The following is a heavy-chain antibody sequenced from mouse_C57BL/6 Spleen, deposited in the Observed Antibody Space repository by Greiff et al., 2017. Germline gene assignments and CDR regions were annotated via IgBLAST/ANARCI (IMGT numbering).Heavy chain of an antibody. J-gene: IGHJ2*01. D-gene: IGHD1-1*01. CDR1: GYTFTSYG. CDR2: IYPRSGNT. Sequence: QVQLQQSGAELARPGASVKLSCKASGYTFTSYGISWVKQRPGQGLEWIGEIYPRSGNTYYNEKFKGKATLTADTSSSTAYMELRSLTSEDSAVYVCARGPFYYGGLDDWGQGTTLTVSS. V-gene: IGHV1-81*01. CDR3: ARGPFYYGGLDD.